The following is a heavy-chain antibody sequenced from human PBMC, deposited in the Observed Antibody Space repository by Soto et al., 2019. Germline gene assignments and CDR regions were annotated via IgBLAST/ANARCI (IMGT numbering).Heavy chain of an antibody. D-gene: IGHD2-8*01. V-gene: IGHV4-4*02. J-gene: IGHJ5*02. Sequence: QVQLQESGPGLVKPSETLSLTCAVSGDSIISRNWWSWVRQTPGKGLEYIGEIHHSGSTNYNPSLKSRVTMSVDKSKNQFSLNLNSVTAADTAIYYCARRKLEMMYVGWFDPWGQGTLVTVSS. CDR1: GDSIISRNW. CDR2: IHHSGST. CDR3: ARRKLEMMYVGWFDP.